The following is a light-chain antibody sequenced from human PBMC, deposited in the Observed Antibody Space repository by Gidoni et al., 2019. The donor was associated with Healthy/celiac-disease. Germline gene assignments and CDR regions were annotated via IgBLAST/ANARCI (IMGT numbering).Light chain of an antibody. V-gene: IGLV1-47*01. CDR3: AAWDDSLSGPVV. J-gene: IGLJ2*01. CDR2: RNN. CDR1: SSNIGSNY. Sequence: QSVLTPPPSASGTHGQRVTISGSGSSSNIGSNYVYWYQQLPGTAPKLLIYRNNQRPSGVPDRFSGSKSGTSASLAISGLRSEDEADYYCAAWDDSLSGPVVFGGGTKLTVL.